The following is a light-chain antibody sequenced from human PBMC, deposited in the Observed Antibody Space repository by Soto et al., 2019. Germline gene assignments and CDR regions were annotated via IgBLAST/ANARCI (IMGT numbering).Light chain of an antibody. CDR1: QSVSSSY. J-gene: IGKJ2*01. V-gene: IGKV3D-20*02. CDR2: GAS. CDR3: QQRSNWPPVYT. Sequence: EIVLTQSPGTLSLSPGERATLSCRASQSVSSSYLAWYQQKPGQAPRLLIYGASSRATGIPDRFSGSGSGTGFTLTISRLEPEDFAVYYCQQRSNWPPVYTFGQGTK.